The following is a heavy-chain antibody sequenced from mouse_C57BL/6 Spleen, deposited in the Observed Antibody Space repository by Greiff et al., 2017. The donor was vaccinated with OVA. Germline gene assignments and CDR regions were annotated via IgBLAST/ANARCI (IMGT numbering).Heavy chain of an antibody. J-gene: IGHJ4*01. Sequence: QVQLQQSGAELVKPGASVTMSCKASGYTFTTYPIEWMKQNHGKSLEWIGNFHPYNDDTKYNEKFKGKATLTVEKSSSTVYLELSRLTSADSAVSYCARRKNDYDVYYAMDYWGQGTSVTVSS. CDR2: FHPYNDDT. V-gene: IGHV1-47*01. D-gene: IGHD2-4*01. CDR3: ARRKNDYDVYYAMDY. CDR1: GYTFTTYP.